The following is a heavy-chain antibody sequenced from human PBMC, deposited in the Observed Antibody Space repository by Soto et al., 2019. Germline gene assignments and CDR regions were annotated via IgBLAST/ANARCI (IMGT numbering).Heavy chain of an antibody. V-gene: IGHV3-48*01. Sequence: PWGSIRLSCAASGFTFSSYGVNWARQAPGKGLEWVSYISSSSSTIYYADSVKGRFTISRDNAKNSLYLQMNSLRAEDTAVYYCARDDRYCSGGSCYGPHCFDPWGQGTLVTVSS. J-gene: IGHJ5*02. CDR2: ISSSSSTI. D-gene: IGHD2-15*01. CDR1: GFTFSSYG. CDR3: ARDDRYCSGGSCYGPHCFDP.